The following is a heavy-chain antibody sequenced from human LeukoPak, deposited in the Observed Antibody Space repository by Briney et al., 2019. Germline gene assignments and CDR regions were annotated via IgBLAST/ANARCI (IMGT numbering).Heavy chain of an antibody. J-gene: IGHJ4*02. D-gene: IGHD2-15*01. CDR2: IWYDGSNK. CDR3: ARDRVYCSGGSCAPYFDY. CDR1: GFTFSGYG. V-gene: IGHV3-33*01. Sequence: GRSPRLSCAASGFTFSGYGMHWVRQAPGKGLEWVAVIWYDGSNKYYADSVKGRFTISRDNSKNTLYLQMNSLRAEDTAVYYCARDRVYCSGGSCAPYFDYWGQGTLVTVSS.